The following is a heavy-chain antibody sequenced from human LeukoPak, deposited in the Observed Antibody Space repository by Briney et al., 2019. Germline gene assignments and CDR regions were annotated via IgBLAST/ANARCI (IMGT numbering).Heavy chain of an antibody. CDR1: GGSINSDY. J-gene: IGHJ6*02. CDR3: ARGRGSYYGYYYYGMDV. CDR2: IYYSGST. D-gene: IGHD1-26*01. Sequence: SETLSLTCIVSGGSINSDYWIWIRQPPGKGLEWIGYIYYSGSTNYNPSLKSRVTISVDTSKNQFSLKLSSVTAADTAVYYCARGRGSYYGYYYYGMDVWGQGTTVTVSS. V-gene: IGHV4-59*01.